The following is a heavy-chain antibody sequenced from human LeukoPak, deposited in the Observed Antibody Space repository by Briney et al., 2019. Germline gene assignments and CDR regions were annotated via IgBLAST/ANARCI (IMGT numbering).Heavy chain of an antibody. D-gene: IGHD3-22*01. Sequence: GGSLRLSCAASGFTFSSYAMSWVRQAPGKGLEWVSAISGSGLSTYYADSVRGRFTISRDNSQNTLYLQMNSLRAEDTAVYYCAKTLSSGYLFDYWGQGTLVTVSS. V-gene: IGHV3-23*01. J-gene: IGHJ4*02. CDR1: GFTFSSYA. CDR3: AKTLSSGYLFDY. CDR2: ISGSGLST.